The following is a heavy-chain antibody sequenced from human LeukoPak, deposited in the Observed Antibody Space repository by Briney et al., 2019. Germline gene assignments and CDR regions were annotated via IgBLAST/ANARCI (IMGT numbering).Heavy chain of an antibody. CDR1: GFTVITND. Sequence: GGSLSLSCAASGFTVITNDMTWVRQAPGKGLEWVSVLYSDGNTNYTDSVQGRFTISRDTSKNTLYLEMNSLSPADTPVYYCARGVEPLAANTLAYWGQGTLVTVSS. V-gene: IGHV3-53*05. CDR3: ARGVEPLAANTLAY. D-gene: IGHD3-16*01. J-gene: IGHJ4*02. CDR2: LYSDGNT.